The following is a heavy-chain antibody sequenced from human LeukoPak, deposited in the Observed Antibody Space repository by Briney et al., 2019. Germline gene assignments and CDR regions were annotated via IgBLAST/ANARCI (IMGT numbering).Heavy chain of an antibody. CDR2: IWYDGSNK. V-gene: IGHV3-33*01. J-gene: IGHJ4*02. CDR1: GFTFSSYG. D-gene: IGHD1-1*01. CDR3: ARDHGISQLAYFDY. Sequence: GSLRLSCAASGFTFSSYGMHWVRQAPGKGLEWVAVIWYDGSNKYYADSVKGRFTISRDNSKNTLYLQMNSLRAEDTAVYYCARDHGISQLAYFDYWGQGTLVTVSS.